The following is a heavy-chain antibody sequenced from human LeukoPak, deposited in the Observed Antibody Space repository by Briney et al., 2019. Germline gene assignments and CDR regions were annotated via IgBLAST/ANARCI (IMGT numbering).Heavy chain of an antibody. CDR3: ARNREGVTRYYFDY. V-gene: IGHV3-20*04. J-gene: IGHJ4*02. D-gene: IGHD4-23*01. CDR2: ISWNGGST. CDR1: GFTFDDYG. Sequence: GGSLRLSCAASGFTFDDYGMSWVRQTPRKGLEWVSGISWNGGSTGYADSVKGRFTISRDNAENSMYLQMNSLRAKDTALYYCARNREGVTRYYFDYWGQGTLVTVSS.